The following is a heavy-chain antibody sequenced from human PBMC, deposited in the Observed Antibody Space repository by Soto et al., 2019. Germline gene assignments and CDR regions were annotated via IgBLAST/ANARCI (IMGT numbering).Heavy chain of an antibody. CDR3: ARGDWFDP. CDR2: ISYDGSNK. CDR1: GFTFSSYA. J-gene: IGHJ5*02. V-gene: IGHV3-30-3*01. Sequence: QVQLVESGGGVVQPGRSLRLSCAASGFTFSSYAMHWVRQAPGKGLEWVAVISYDGSNKYYADSVKGRFTISRDNSKNTLYLQMNSLRADDTAVYYCARGDWFDPWGQGTLVTDSA.